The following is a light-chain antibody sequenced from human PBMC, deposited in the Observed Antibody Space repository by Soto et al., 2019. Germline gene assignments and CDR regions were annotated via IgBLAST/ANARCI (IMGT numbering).Light chain of an antibody. CDR3: QQRYNWPPR. Sequence: EIVLTQSPGTLSLSPGERATLSCRASQSVSSSSFAWYQQKPGQAPRLLIYGTSSRATGIPDRFSGSGSGTDFTLTISRLEPEDFAVYYGQQRYNWPPRFGQGTKVEIK. CDR1: QSVSSSS. CDR2: GTS. V-gene: IGKV3D-20*02. J-gene: IGKJ1*01.